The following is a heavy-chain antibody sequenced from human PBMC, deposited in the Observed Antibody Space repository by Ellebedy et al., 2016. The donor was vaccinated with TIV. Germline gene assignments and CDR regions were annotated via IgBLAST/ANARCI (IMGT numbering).Heavy chain of an antibody. CDR1: GFDFSRYG. CDR2: MSYDGRTQ. Sequence: GGSLRLXXEASGFDFSRYGMHWVRRAPGKGLEWVAVMSYDGRTQYYSDSVKGRFTISRDNSRNTLYLQMNSLRADDTALYYCAKGSSAFAGFDYWGQGTLVSVSS. CDR3: AKGSSAFAGFDY. J-gene: IGHJ4*02. D-gene: IGHD3-10*01. V-gene: IGHV3-30*18.